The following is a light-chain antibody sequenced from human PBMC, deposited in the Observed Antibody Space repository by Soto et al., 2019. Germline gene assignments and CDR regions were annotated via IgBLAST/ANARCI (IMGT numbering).Light chain of an antibody. CDR1: SSDVGGYNY. Sequence: QSALTQPASVSGSPGQSITISCTGTSSDVGGYNYVSWYQQHPGKAPKLMIYDVSNRPSGVSNRFSGSKSGNTASLTISGLPAEDAADYYCSSYTSSSTSGFGGGTKLTVL. CDR2: DVS. J-gene: IGLJ2*01. CDR3: SSYTSSSTSG. V-gene: IGLV2-14*01.